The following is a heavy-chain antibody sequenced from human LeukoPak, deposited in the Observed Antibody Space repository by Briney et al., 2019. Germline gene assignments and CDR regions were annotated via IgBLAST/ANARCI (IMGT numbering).Heavy chain of an antibody. Sequence: SETLSLTCAVSGGSINDPNWWTWVRQAPGKGLEWLGEIFHTESTNYSPSLHGRLSMSVDKSSNRFSLRLSAVTAADTATYFCARTRAQAGEALDVWGQGTLVTVSS. J-gene: IGHJ4*02. CDR2: IFHTEST. CDR1: GGSINDPNW. V-gene: IGHV4-4*02. CDR3: ARTRAQAGEALDV. D-gene: IGHD6-13*01.